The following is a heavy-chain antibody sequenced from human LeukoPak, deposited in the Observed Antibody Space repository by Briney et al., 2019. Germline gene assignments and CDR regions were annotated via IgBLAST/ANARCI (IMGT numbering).Heavy chain of an antibody. Sequence: SQTLSLTCVISGDGVSTNNAAAWNWFRQSPSRGLEWLGRTYYRSKWFNEYAISVKSRILINGDTSRNQFSLQVNSVTPEDTAMYYCARGTRNAFDSWGQGTLVTVSS. J-gene: IGHJ4*02. V-gene: IGHV6-1*01. CDR2: TYYRSKWFN. D-gene: IGHD2-2*01. CDR1: GDGVSTNNAAA. CDR3: ARGTRNAFDS.